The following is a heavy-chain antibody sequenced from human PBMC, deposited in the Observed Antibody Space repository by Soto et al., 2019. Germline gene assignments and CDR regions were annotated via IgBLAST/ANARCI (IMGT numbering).Heavy chain of an antibody. V-gene: IGHV3-11*06. CDR1: GFTFSDFY. J-gene: IGHJ4*02. D-gene: IGHD6-13*01. CDR2: ISSSSSYT. Sequence: QVQLVESGGGLVKPGGSLRLSCAASGFTFSDFYMSWIRQAPGKGLEWLSDISSSSSYTNYADSVKGRFTISRDNAQNSLYLQMNSLSAGDTAVYYCARVLSLYSRTWYYFAYWGQGTLVTVSS. CDR3: ARVLSLYSRTWYYFAY.